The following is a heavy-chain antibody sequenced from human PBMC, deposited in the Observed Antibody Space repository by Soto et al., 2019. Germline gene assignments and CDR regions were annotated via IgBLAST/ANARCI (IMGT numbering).Heavy chain of an antibody. V-gene: IGHV1-18*01. J-gene: IGHJ4*02. D-gene: IGHD3-22*01. CDR3: ARNTPFFESSGSADY. CDR2: ISVYSGNT. CDR1: GYNFVTYG. Sequence: ASVKVSCKTSGYNFVTYGITWVRQAPGQGLEWMGWISVYSGNTHYAQKFHGRVTLTTDTSTTTAYMDLRNLTSDDSAFYYCARNTPFFESSGSADYWGQGTLVTVSS.